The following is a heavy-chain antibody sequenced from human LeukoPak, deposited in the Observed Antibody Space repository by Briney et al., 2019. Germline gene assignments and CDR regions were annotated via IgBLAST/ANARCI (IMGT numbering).Heavy chain of an antibody. CDR3: ARGPPHRDYYYYYMDV. Sequence: GASVKVSCKASGYTFTSFGINWVRQAPGQGLEWMGWISAYNGNINYAQMLQGRFTMTTDTSTSTAYMDLRSLRSDDTAVYYCARGPPHRDYYYYYMDVWGKGTTVTVSS. V-gene: IGHV1-18*01. J-gene: IGHJ6*03. CDR1: GYTFTSFG. CDR2: ISAYNGNI. D-gene: IGHD5-24*01.